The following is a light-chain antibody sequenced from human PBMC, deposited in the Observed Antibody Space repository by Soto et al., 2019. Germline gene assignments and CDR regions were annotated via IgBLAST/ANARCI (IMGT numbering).Light chain of an antibody. CDR1: SSNVGGNT. Sequence: QSVLTQPPSASGTPGQRVTISCSGSSSNVGGNTINWYQHLLGTAPKLLMYSDNQRPSGVPDRFSGSKSGTSASLAISRLQSDDEADYFCESWDDSLNGPVFGGGTKLTVL. CDR3: ESWDDSLNGPV. V-gene: IGLV1-44*01. J-gene: IGLJ3*02. CDR2: SDN.